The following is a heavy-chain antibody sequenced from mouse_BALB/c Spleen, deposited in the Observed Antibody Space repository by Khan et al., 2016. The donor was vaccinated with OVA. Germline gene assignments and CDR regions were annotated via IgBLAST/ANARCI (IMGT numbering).Heavy chain of an antibody. Sequence: QIQLVQSGPELKKPGETVRISCKASGYTFTTAGMQWVQKMPGKGLKWIGWINTHSGVPKYAEDFKGRFAFSLDTSASTAYLQITNLKNEDTATYFCAREGAAYYRYDGGAMDYGGQGTSVTVSS. CDR1: GYTFTTAG. CDR2: INTHSGVP. CDR3: AREGAAYYRYDGGAMDY. V-gene: IGHV9-4*02. D-gene: IGHD2-14*01. J-gene: IGHJ4*01.